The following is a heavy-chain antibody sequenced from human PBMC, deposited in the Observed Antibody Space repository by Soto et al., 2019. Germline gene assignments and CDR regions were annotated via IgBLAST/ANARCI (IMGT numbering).Heavy chain of an antibody. D-gene: IGHD3-22*01. J-gene: IGHJ6*02. CDR2: ISPVFGTP. CDR1: RGSFNNYG. Sequence: QVQVVQCGAEVKKPGSSVKVSCKASRGSFNNYGISWVRQAQGQGLEWMGGISPVFGTPHYAQKFQDRVTITADESTSTVYMEVSSLTSEDTAVYYCARGDATKIVVTTYYGLDVWGQGTTVTVSS. V-gene: IGHV1-69*12. CDR3: ARGDATKIVVTTYYGLDV.